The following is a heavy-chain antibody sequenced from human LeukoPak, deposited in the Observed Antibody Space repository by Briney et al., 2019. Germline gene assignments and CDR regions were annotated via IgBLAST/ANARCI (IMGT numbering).Heavy chain of an antibody. V-gene: IGHV3-21*01. Sequence: GGSLRLSCAASGFTFSSYSMNWVRQAPGKGLEWASSISSSSSYIYYADSVKGRFTISRDNAKNSLYLQMNSLRAEDTAVYYCARDKSHIAVAGTFFDYWGQGTLVTVSS. J-gene: IGHJ4*02. CDR1: GFTFSSYS. CDR2: ISSSSSYI. D-gene: IGHD6-19*01. CDR3: ARDKSHIAVAGTFFDY.